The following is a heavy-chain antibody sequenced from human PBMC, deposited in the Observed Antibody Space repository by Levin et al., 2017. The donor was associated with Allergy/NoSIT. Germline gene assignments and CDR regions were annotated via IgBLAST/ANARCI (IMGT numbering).Heavy chain of an antibody. CDR1: GFTFSSYA. D-gene: IGHD3-10*01. V-gene: IGHV3-30-3*01. Sequence: GGSLRLSCAASGFTFSSYAMHWVRQAPGKGLEWVAVISYDGSNKYYADSVKGRFTISRDNSKNTLYLQMNSLRAEDTAVYYCARDRRLSGNYFDYWGQGTLVTVSS. CDR2: ISYDGSNK. J-gene: IGHJ4*02. CDR3: ARDRRLSGNYFDY.